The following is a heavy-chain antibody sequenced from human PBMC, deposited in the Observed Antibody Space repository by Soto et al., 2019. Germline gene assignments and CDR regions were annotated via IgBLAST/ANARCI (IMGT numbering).Heavy chain of an antibody. CDR1: CYTFTIYC. J-gene: IGHJ5*02. V-gene: IGHV1-18*01. CDR3: ARVLERKWLLLVEKWFEP. Sequence: ASLNVSFKASCYTFTIYCIILLLHSPLQWLELMGWISAYNVNTNYAQKLQGRVTMTTDASTSTAYMELRSLRSDDTAFYYCARVLERKWLLLVEKWFEPWGKGNMVNVSS. D-gene: IGHD3-3*01. CDR2: ISAYNVNT.